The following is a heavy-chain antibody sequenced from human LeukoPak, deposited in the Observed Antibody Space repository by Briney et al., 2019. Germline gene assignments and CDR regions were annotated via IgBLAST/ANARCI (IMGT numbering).Heavy chain of an antibody. V-gene: IGHV4-59*08. CDR1: GGSISSYY. D-gene: IGHD6-13*01. CDR2: IYYSGST. CDR3: AGAYSSSCYFDY. J-gene: IGHJ4*02. Sequence: WETLSLTCTVSGGSISSYYWSWIRQPPGKGLEWIGYIYYSGSTNYNPSLKSRVTISVATSKNHFSLKLSSVTAADTAVYYCAGAYSSSCYFDYWGQGTLVTVSS.